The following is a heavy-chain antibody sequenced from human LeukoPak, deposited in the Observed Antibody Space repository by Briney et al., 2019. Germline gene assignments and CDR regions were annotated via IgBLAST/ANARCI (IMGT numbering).Heavy chain of an antibody. J-gene: IGHJ4*02. D-gene: IGHD2-2*01. V-gene: IGHV1-2*02. CDR1: GYTFTDYY. CDR3: ARPSSTDYV. CDR2: LNPKSGDT. Sequence: GASVKVSCKASGYTFTDYYYIHWVRQAPGQGLEWMGWLNPKSGDTDYAQKFQGRVTVTRDTSISTAYMELSRLRSDDTAVYYCARPSSTDYVWGQGTQVTVSS.